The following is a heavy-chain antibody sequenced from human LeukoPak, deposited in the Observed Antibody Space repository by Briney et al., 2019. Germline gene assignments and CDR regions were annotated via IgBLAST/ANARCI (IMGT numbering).Heavy chain of an antibody. J-gene: IGHJ6*02. V-gene: IGHV3-11*04. Sequence: GGSLRLSCAASGFTFTDYYMSWIRQAPGKGLEWVSYITNSGTTIYYADSVKGRFTISRDNAKNSLYLQMNSLRAEDTAVYYCARLRYYCSGGSCYSPEAGDGMDVWGQGTTVTVSS. D-gene: IGHD2-15*01. CDR1: GFTFTDYY. CDR3: ARLRYYCSGGSCYSPEAGDGMDV. CDR2: ITNSGTTI.